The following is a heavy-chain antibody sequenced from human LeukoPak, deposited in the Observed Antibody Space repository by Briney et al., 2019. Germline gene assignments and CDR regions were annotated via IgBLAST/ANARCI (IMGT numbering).Heavy chain of an antibody. Sequence: GGTLRLSCAASGLTFSNYGMAWVRQAPGKGLEWVSAISGSGESTYNADSVKGRFTISRDNSKNTLYLQMSRLRAEDTAVYYCAKDSRTTYDSSWLYYFDSWGQGTLVTVSS. CDR3: AKDSRTTYDSSWLYYFDS. CDR1: GLTFSNYG. D-gene: IGHD6-13*01. J-gene: IGHJ4*02. CDR2: ISGSGEST. V-gene: IGHV3-23*01.